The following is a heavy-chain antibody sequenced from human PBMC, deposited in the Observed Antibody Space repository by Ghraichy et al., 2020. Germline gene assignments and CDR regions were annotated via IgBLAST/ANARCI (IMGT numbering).Heavy chain of an antibody. Sequence: GSLRLSCAVSGFTLSSHWMHWVRQAPGKGLVWVSRIHPDGSDTTYADSVTGRFTISRDNAENMVYLQMNSLRAEDAAVYYCVRDRTVAGTGPHFDYWGQGTLVTVSS. CDR2: IHPDGSDT. CDR1: GFTLSSHW. J-gene: IGHJ4*02. D-gene: IGHD6-13*01. CDR3: VRDRTVAGTGPHFDY. V-gene: IGHV3-74*01.